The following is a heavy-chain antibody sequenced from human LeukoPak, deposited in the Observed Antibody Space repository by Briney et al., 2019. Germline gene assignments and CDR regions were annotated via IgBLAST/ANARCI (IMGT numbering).Heavy chain of an antibody. Sequence: GGSLRLSCAASGFTFSSYAMSWVRQAPGKGLEWVSAISGSGDSTYHADSVKGRFTISRDNSKNTLYLQMNSLRAEDTAVYYCATDQGVHLFDIWGHGTMVTVSS. CDR3: ATDQGVHLFDI. CDR2: ISGSGDST. D-gene: IGHD2-21*01. V-gene: IGHV3-23*01. CDR1: GFTFSSYA. J-gene: IGHJ3*02.